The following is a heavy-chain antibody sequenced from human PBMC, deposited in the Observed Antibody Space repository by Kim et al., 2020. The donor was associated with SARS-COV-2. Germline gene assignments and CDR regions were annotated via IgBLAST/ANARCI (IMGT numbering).Heavy chain of an antibody. D-gene: IGHD6-6*01. CDR2: ISYDGRNK. CDR3: ARSIAGSYYYGMDV. J-gene: IGHJ6*02. V-gene: IGHV3-30-3*01. CDR1: GFTFSSYA. Sequence: GGSLRLSCAASGFTFSSYAMHWVRQAPGKGLEWVAVISYDGRNKYYADSVKGRFTISRDNSKNTLYLQMNSLRAEDTAVYYCARSIAGSYYYGMDVWGQGTTVTVTS.